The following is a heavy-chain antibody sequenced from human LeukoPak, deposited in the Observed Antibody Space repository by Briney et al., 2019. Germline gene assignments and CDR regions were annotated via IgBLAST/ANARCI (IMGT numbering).Heavy chain of an antibody. CDR3: VRDLTCCGGDCF. Sequence: PGGSLRLSCAASGFTFSNYWMSWVRQAPGKGLEWVANMNQDGSDTYYVDSVKGRFTISRDNAKNSLYLQMNSLRAGDTAVYYCVRDLTCCGGDCFWGQGTLVTVSS. V-gene: IGHV3-7*01. CDR1: GFTFSNYW. D-gene: IGHD2-21*01. CDR2: MNQDGSDT. J-gene: IGHJ4*02.